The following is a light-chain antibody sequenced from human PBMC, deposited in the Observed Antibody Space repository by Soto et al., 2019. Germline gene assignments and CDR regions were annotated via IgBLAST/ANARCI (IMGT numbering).Light chain of an antibody. CDR2: KAS. Sequence: DIQMTQSPSTLSASVGDRVTITCRASQSISSWLAWYQQKPGTAPKLLIYKASNLESGVPSRFSGSGSGTEFTLTISSLQSDDFATYYCQQYNSYSRTFGQGTKVEIK. J-gene: IGKJ1*01. CDR1: QSISSW. CDR3: QQYNSYSRT. V-gene: IGKV1-5*03.